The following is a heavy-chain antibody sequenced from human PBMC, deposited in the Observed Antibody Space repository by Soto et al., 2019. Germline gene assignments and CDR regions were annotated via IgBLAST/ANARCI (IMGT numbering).Heavy chain of an antibody. J-gene: IGHJ4*02. D-gene: IGHD2-15*01. V-gene: IGHV4-34*01. CDR1: GASFPSNY. CDR3: ASARWDY. CDR2: INHNGLT. Sequence: SETLSLTCGVYGASFPSNYWSWVRQPPAKGLEWIGEINHNGLTNYNPSLKSRVTISVDTSKNQFSLKLTSVTAADTAVYYCASARWDYWGQGTLVTVSS.